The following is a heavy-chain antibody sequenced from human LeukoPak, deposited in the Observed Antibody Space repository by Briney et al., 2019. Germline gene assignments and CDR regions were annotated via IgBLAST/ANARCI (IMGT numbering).Heavy chain of an antibody. J-gene: IGHJ4*02. CDR1: GNSISSGDNY. V-gene: IGHV4-61*02. D-gene: IGHD3-3*01. Sequence: PSETLSLTCTVSGNSISSGDNYWSWIRQPAGKGLEWIGRIYTSGSTNYNPSLKSRVTISVDTSKNQFSLKLSSVTAADTAVYYCARVDALRFSNYWGQGTLVTVSS. CDR3: ARVDALRFSNY. CDR2: IYTSGST.